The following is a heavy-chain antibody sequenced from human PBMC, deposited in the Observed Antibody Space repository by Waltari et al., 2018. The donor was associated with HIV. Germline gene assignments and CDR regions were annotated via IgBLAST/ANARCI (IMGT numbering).Heavy chain of an antibody. Sequence: QVVLVESGPGPIKTSETLSLTCAVSGGSITTYNWWSWVRQSPGKGLEWIGETYHSGSTNYNPSLRSLVTISIDKSKNQFSLRLTSVTAADTAIYYCARAVSGAYRTSWFDPWGQGTLVTVSS. CDR2: TYHSGST. V-gene: IGHV4-4*02. J-gene: IGHJ5*02. CDR1: GGSITTYNW. CDR3: ARAVSGAYRTSWFDP. D-gene: IGHD2-15*01.